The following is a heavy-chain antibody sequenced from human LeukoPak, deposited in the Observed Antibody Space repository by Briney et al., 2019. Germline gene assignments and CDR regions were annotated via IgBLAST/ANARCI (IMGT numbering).Heavy chain of an antibody. V-gene: IGHV4-4*02. CDR1: GGSISSSNW. CDR2: IYHSGST. J-gene: IGHJ4*02. Sequence: PSGTLFLTCAVSGGSISSSNWWSWVRQPPGKGLEGIGEIYHSGSTNYNPSLKSRVTISVDKSKNQFSLKLSSVTAADTAVYYCARDRMAGSGYYFDFWGQGALVTVSS. CDR3: ARDRMAGSGYYFDF. D-gene: IGHD6-19*01.